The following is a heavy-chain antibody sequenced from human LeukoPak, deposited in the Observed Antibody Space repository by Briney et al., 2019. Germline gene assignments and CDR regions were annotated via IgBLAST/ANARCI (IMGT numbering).Heavy chain of an antibody. J-gene: IGHJ4*02. CDR1: GYTLTELS. V-gene: IGHV1-8*03. CDR3: ARGHLHPGIAAAGTGGIDY. CDR2: MNPNSGNT. Sequence: ASVKVSCKVSGYTLTELSMHWVRQATGQGLEWMGWMNPNSGNTGYAQKFQGRVTITRDTSISTAYMELSSLRSEDTAVYYCARGHLHPGIAAAGTGGIDYWGQGTLVTVSS. D-gene: IGHD6-13*01.